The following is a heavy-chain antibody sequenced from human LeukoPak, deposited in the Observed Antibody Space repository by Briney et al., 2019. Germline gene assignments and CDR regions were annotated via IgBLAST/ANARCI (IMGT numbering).Heavy chain of an antibody. CDR3: ARVGSSGWYVHPTLDY. D-gene: IGHD6-19*01. CDR2: INPSNGDT. J-gene: IGHJ4*02. CDR1: GYTFSGYY. V-gene: IGHV1-2*02. Sequence: GASVKVSCKASGYTFSGYYIHWVRQAPGQGLEWMAWINPSNGDTNYPQKFQGRVTMTRDTSISTAYMELTRLISDDTAAYYCARVGSSGWYVHPTLDYWGQGTLVTVSS.